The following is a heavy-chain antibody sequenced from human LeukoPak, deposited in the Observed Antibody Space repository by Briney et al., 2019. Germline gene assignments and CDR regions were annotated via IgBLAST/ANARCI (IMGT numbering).Heavy chain of an antibody. CDR3: AKGHGSRTGDFEY. J-gene: IGHJ4*02. CDR2: ISGDSDYT. D-gene: IGHD3-10*01. V-gene: IGHV3-43*02. Sequence: SGGSLRLSCAASGFTVDDYAMHWVRQAPGMGLEWVSLISGDSDYTYYADSVKGRFTISRDNSKNSLYLQMNTLRTEDNALYYCAKGHGSRTGDFEYWGQGTLVTVSS. CDR1: GFTVDDYA.